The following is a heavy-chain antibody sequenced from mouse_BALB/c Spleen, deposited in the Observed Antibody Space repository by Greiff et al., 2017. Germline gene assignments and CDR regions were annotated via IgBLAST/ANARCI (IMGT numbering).Heavy chain of an antibody. CDR1: GYTFTDYE. Sequence: VRLQQSGAELVRPGASVTLSCKASGYTFTDYEMHWVKQTPVHGLEWIGAIDPETGGTAYNQKFKGKATLTADKSSSTAYMELRSLTSEDSAVYYCTRRGSSPYYYAMDYWGQGTSVTVSS. CDR3: TRRGSSPYYYAMDY. V-gene: IGHV1-15*01. CDR2: IDPETGGT. J-gene: IGHJ4*01. D-gene: IGHD1-1*01.